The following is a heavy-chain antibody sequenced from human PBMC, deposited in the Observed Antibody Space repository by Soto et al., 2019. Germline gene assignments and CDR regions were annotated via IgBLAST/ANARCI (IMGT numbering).Heavy chain of an antibody. CDR3: ARGTTVVTNFDY. CDR2: IIPIFGTA. J-gene: IGHJ4*02. D-gene: IGHD4-17*01. V-gene: IGHV1-69*06. Sequence: SVKVSCKASGVTFSSYAISWVRQAPGQGLEWMGGIIPIFGTANYAQKFQGRVTITADKSTSTAYMELSSLRSEDTAVYYCARGTTVVTNFDYWGQGTLVTVSS. CDR1: GVTFSSYA.